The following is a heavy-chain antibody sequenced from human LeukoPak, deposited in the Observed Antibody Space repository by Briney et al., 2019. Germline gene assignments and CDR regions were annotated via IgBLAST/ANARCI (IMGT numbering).Heavy chain of an antibody. CDR3: ARSVVVAAPFDY. J-gene: IGHJ4*02. D-gene: IGHD2-15*01. V-gene: IGHV4-59*12. CDR1: GGSTSSYY. CDR2: IYYSGST. Sequence: SETLSLTCTVSGGSTSSYYWSWIRQPPGKGLEWIGYIYYSGSTNYNPSLKSRVTISVDTSKNQFSLRLSSVTAADTAVYYCARSVVVAAPFDYWGQGTLVTVSS.